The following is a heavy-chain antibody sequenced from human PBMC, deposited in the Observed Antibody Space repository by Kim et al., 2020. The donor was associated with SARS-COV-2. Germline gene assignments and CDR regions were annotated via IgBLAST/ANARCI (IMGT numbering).Heavy chain of an antibody. Sequence: SAKFDVASVKGRITISRDSAKNSLYLQMNNLRVEDTAVYYCARTNGYNDNWGQGILVTVSS. D-gene: IGHD2-8*01. V-gene: IGHV3-7*03. CDR2: SAK. CDR3: ARTNGYNDN. J-gene: IGHJ4*02.